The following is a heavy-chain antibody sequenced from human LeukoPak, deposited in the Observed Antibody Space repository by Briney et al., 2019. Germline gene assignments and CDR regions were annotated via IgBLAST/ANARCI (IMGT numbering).Heavy chain of an antibody. V-gene: IGHV4-59*01. D-gene: IGHD6-13*01. Sequence: SETLSLTCTVSGGSISNYWWSWIRQPPGKGLEWIGYVFDSGGTNYNPSLKGRVTISVDTSKKQFSLKLSSVIAADTAVYYCARGYSSSWNYFDYWGQGTLVTVSS. J-gene: IGHJ4*02. CDR2: VFDSGGT. CDR1: GGSISNYW. CDR3: ARGYSSSWNYFDY.